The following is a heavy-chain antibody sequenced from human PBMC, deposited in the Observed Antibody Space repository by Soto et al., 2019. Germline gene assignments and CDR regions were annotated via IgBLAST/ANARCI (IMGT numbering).Heavy chain of an antibody. CDR2: ISSSSSTI. Sequence: GGSLRLSCAASGFTFSSYSMNWVRQAPGKGLEWVSYISSSSSTIYYADSVKGRFTISRDNAKNSLYLQMNSLRDEDTAVYYCAREPTYYYDSSGYYYHHLGAFDIWGQGTMVTVSS. D-gene: IGHD3-22*01. CDR3: AREPTYYYDSSGYYYHHLGAFDI. V-gene: IGHV3-48*02. CDR1: GFTFSSYS. J-gene: IGHJ3*02.